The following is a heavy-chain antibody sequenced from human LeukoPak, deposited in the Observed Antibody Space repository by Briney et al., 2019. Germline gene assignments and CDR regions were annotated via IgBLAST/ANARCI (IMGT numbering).Heavy chain of an antibody. D-gene: IGHD4-17*01. Sequence: SETLSLTCTVSGGSISSSNYHWDWIRQPPGKGLEWIGNIYYSGNTYYNPSLKSRVTISVDTSKNQFSLRLTSVTATDTAVYYCAIRGNYGDCVDYWGQGTLVTASS. CDR1: GGSISSSNYH. J-gene: IGHJ4*02. V-gene: IGHV4-39*01. CDR2: IYYSGNT. CDR3: AIRGNYGDCVDY.